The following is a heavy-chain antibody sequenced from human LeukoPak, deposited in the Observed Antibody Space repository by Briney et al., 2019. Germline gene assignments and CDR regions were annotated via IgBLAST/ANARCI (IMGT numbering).Heavy chain of an antibody. D-gene: IGHD1-26*01. CDR2: IYYSGST. CDR1: GGSISSGDYY. CDR3: ARLSGTYYAGYDY. V-gene: IGHV4-31*03. Sequence: PSQTLSLTCTVSGGSISSGDYYWSWIRQHPGKGLEWIGYIYYSGSTYYNPSLMSRVTISVDTSKHQFSLKLSSVTAADTAVYYCARLSGTYYAGYDYWGQGTLVTVSS. J-gene: IGHJ4*02.